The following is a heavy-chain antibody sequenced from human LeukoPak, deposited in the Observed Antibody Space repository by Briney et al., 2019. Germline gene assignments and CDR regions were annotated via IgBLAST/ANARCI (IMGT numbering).Heavy chain of an antibody. CDR3: AKGRWSSGWYYFDY. J-gene: IGHJ4*02. Sequence: PGRSLRLSCAASGFTFDDYAMHWVRQAPGKGLEWVSAISGSGGSTYYADSVKGRFTISRDNSKNTLYLQMNSLRAEDTAVYYCAKGRWSSGWYYFDYWGQGTLVTVSS. CDR1: GFTFDDYA. CDR2: ISGSGGST. D-gene: IGHD6-19*01. V-gene: IGHV3-23*01.